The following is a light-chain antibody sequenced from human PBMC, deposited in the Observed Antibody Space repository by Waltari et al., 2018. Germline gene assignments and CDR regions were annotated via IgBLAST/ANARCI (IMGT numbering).Light chain of an antibody. CDR3: LIWHSDAYV. CDR1: SGINVGMYR. Sequence: QAVLTQPASLSASPGASVRLTCPLGSGINVGMYRIYWYQKKPGSPPQYLLSFKSDSDRQHGSGVPSRFSGSKDASANAGILLISGLQSDDEADYYCLIWHSDAYVFGSGTEVTVL. CDR2: FKSDSDR. V-gene: IGLV5-45*01. J-gene: IGLJ1*01.